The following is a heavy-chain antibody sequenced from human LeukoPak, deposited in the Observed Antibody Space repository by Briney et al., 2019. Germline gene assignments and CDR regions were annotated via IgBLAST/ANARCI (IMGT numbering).Heavy chain of an antibody. J-gene: IGHJ6*02. CDR2: IKQDGSEK. CDR3: ARDGQGMDV. CDR1: GFTFNTYS. V-gene: IGHV3-7*01. D-gene: IGHD3/OR15-3a*01. Sequence: GGSLRLSCAASGFTFNTYSMNWVRQAPGKGLEWVANIKQDGSEKYYVDSVKGRFTISRDNAKNSLYLQMNSLRAEDTAVYYCARDGQGMDVWGQGTTVTVSS.